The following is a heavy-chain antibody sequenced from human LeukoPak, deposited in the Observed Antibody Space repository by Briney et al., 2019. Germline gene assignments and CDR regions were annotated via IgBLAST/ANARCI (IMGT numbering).Heavy chain of an antibody. J-gene: IGHJ5*02. Sequence: SETLSLTCAVYGGSFRGYYWSWLRQPPGKGLEWIGEINHSGSTNYNPSLKSRVTISVDTSKNQFSLKLSSVTAADTAVYYCATEYSSSSANWFDPWGQGTLVTVSS. D-gene: IGHD6-6*01. CDR3: ATEYSSSSANWFDP. CDR1: GGSFRGYY. V-gene: IGHV4-34*01. CDR2: INHSGST.